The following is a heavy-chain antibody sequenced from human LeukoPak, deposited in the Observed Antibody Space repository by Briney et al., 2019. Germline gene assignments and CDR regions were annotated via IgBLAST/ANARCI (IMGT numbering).Heavy chain of an antibody. Sequence: SETLSLTCTVSGGSIGSYYWSWIRQPPGKGLEWIGYISSSGRTNYNPSLKSRVTISKDMSKNQFSLKLSSVTAADTALYYCARVIYNTYTNNWRFDYWGQGTLVTVSS. D-gene: IGHD1-1*01. CDR2: ISSSGRT. CDR1: GGSIGSYY. J-gene: IGHJ4*02. V-gene: IGHV4-4*08. CDR3: ARVIYNTYTNNWRFDY.